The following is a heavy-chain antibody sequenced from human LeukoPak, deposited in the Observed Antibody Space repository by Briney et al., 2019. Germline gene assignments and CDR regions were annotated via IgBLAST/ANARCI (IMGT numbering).Heavy chain of an antibody. Sequence: GRSLRLSCAASGFTFSSYAMSWVRQAPGKGLEWVSAISGSGGSTYYADSVKGRFTISRDNSKNTLYLQMNSLRAEDTAVYYCAKDRGGITGTGRGQGTLVTVSS. D-gene: IGHD1-20*01. V-gene: IGHV3-23*01. CDR3: AKDRGGITGTG. J-gene: IGHJ4*02. CDR2: ISGSGGST. CDR1: GFTFSSYA.